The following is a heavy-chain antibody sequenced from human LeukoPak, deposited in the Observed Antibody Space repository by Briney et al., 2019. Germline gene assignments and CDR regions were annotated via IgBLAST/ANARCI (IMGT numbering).Heavy chain of an antibody. J-gene: IGHJ3*02. CDR2: IVPIFGTA. CDR1: GGTFISYA. V-gene: IGHV1-69*05. D-gene: IGHD3-10*01. Sequence: GASVKVSCKASGGTFISYAMSWVRQAPGQGLEWMGGIVPIFGTANYTQKAQARVTITTDESTSTAYMELSSLTSEDTAVYYCARQCVMVRGVINYDAFDIWGQETMVTVSS. CDR3: ARQCVMVRGVINYDAFDI.